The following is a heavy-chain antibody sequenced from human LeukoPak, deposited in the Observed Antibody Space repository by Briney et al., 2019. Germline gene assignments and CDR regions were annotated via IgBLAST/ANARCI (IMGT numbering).Heavy chain of an antibody. CDR1: GGSISSSSYY. CDR3: ARDERSVAGTSYYYYYMDV. Sequence: PSKTLSLTCTVSGGSISSSSYYWGWIRQPPGKGLEWIGSIYYSGSTYYNPSLKSRVTISVDTSKNQFSLKLSSVTAADTAVYYCARDERSVAGTSYYYYYMDVWGKGTTVTVSS. V-gene: IGHV4-39*07. D-gene: IGHD6-19*01. CDR2: IYYSGST. J-gene: IGHJ6*03.